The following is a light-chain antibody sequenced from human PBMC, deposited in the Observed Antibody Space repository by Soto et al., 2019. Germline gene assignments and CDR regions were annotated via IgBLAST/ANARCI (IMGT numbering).Light chain of an antibody. Sequence: DIQMTQAPSSGSASVRNRITNTWRANQGNSSWFTWYQQKPGKAPKLLIYAATSLQSGVPSRFSGSGSGTDFTLTISSLQPEDFATYYCQQANSFPLTFGGGTKVEIK. CDR1: QGNSSW. CDR3: QQANSFPLT. V-gene: IGKV1-12*01. J-gene: IGKJ4*01. CDR2: AAT.